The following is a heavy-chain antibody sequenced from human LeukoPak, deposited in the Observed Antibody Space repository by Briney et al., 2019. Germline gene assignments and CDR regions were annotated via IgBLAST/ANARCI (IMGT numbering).Heavy chain of an antibody. CDR1: GYTFTGYY. J-gene: IGHJ3*02. Sequence: ASVKVSCKASGYTFTGYYMHWVRQAPGQGLEWMGWINPNSGGTNYAQKFQGRVTMTRDTSISTAYMELSRLRSDDTAVYYCAREDSAADAFDIWGQGTMVTVSS. D-gene: IGHD2-15*01. CDR3: AREDSAADAFDI. CDR2: INPNSGGT. V-gene: IGHV1-2*02.